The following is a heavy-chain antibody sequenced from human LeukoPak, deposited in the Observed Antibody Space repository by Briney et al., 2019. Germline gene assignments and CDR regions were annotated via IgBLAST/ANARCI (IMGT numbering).Heavy chain of an antibody. CDR3: ARGDYDFWSGYYRGAFDI. D-gene: IGHD3-3*01. CDR2: INHSGST. Sequence: SETLSLTCTVSGGSISSGSYYWSWIRQPPGKGLEWIGEINHSGSTNYNPSLKSRVTISVDTSKNQFSLKLSSVTAADTAVYYCARGDYDFWSGYYRGAFDIWGQGTMVTVSS. CDR1: GGSISSGSYY. J-gene: IGHJ3*02. V-gene: IGHV4-39*07.